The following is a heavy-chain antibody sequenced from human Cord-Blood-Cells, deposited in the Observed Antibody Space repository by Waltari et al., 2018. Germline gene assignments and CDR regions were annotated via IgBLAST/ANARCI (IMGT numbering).Heavy chain of an antibody. CDR2: IIPIFGTA. CDR3: ARVRIAAAGTRDWYFDL. J-gene: IGHJ2*01. V-gene: IGHV1-69*06. Sequence: QVQLVQSGAEVKKPGSSVKVSCKASGGTFSSYAISWVRQAPGQGLEWMGGIIPIFGTANYAQKFQGRVTITADKSTSTAYMELSSLRSEDTAVYYCARVRIAAAGTRDWYFDLWGRGTLVTVSS. CDR1: GGTFSSYA. D-gene: IGHD6-13*01.